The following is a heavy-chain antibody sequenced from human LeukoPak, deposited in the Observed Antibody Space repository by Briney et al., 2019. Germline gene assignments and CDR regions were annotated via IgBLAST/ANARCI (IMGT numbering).Heavy chain of an antibody. D-gene: IGHD2/OR15-2a*01. CDR3: ARTIDPLGVIVPSALSYVD. V-gene: IGHV2-5*02. Sequence: SGPTLVKPTETLTLTCTFSGFSLTTSGVGVGWIRQPPGKAPEWLALIYWGDDERYSASLKSRLTITKDTSRNQVVLTMTKMDPVDTGTYYCARTIDPLGVIVPSALSYVDWGQGTLVTVSS. CDR1: GFSLTTSGVG. CDR2: IYWGDDE. J-gene: IGHJ4*02.